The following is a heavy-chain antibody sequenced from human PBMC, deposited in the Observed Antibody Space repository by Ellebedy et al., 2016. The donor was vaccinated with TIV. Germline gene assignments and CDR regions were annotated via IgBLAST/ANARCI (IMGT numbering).Heavy chain of an antibody. J-gene: IGHJ4*02. CDR2: IYPGDSDT. Sequence: GESLKISCKGSGYNFTSYWIGWVRQMPGKGLEWMGMIYPGDSDTRYSPSFQGQVTISADKSINTAYLQWSSLKASDTATYYCARQDYGDFYFDYWGQGTLVTVSS. CDR1: GYNFTSYW. CDR3: ARQDYGDFYFDY. D-gene: IGHD4-17*01. V-gene: IGHV5-51*01.